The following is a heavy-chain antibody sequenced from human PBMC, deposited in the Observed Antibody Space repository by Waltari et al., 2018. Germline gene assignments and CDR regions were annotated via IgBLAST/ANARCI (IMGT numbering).Heavy chain of an antibody. J-gene: IGHJ5*02. CDR1: GFTFSSHW. CDR2: MTTDETKT. V-gene: IGHV3-74*03. CDR3: ARDRGTATPLDP. Sequence: EVQVVESGGGLVQPGGSLRLSCVASGFTFSSHWMHWVRQVSGKGLEWVSRMTTDETKTAYADAVKGRFTVSRDNAKNTVYLQMTSVRAEDTGIYYCARDRGTATPLDPWGQGTVVTVSS. D-gene: IGHD3-10*01.